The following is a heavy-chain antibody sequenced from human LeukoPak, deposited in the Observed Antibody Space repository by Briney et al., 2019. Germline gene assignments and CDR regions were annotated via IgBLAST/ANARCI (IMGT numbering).Heavy chain of an antibody. CDR2: ISSSTSTI. CDR3: ARDPQTYGSWY. CDR1: GFTFSSYS. D-gene: IGHD3-10*01. J-gene: IGHJ4*02. V-gene: IGHV3-48*01. Sequence: PGRSLRLSCAASGFTFSSYSMNWVRQAPGKGLEWVSYISSSTSTIYYADSVKGRFTISRDNAKNSLYLQMNSLRAEDTAVYYCARDPQTYGSWYWGQGILVTVPS.